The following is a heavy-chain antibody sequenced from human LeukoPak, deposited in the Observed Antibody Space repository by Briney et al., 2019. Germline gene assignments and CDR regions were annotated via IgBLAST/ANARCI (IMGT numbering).Heavy chain of an antibody. Sequence: GGSLRLSCAASGFTVSSSYMSWVRQAPGKGLEWVSVIYSGGSTYYADSVKGRFTISRDNSKNTLYLQMNCLRAEDTAVYYCARGLAAAGCFDYWGQGTLVTVSS. CDR1: GFTVSSSY. V-gene: IGHV3-53*01. CDR3: ARGLAAAGCFDY. J-gene: IGHJ4*02. CDR2: IYSGGST. D-gene: IGHD6-13*01.